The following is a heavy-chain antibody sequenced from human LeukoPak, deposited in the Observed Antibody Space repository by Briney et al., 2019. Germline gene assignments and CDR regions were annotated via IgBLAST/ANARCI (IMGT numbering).Heavy chain of an antibody. V-gene: IGHV3-23*01. CDR2: ISGCGGST. CDR3: AKGGMYWFDP. Sequence: GGSLRLSCAASGLTFSNYAMSGVRPAPGKGLEWVSSISGCGGSTYYEASVRGRFTIFRDNSENPVLLQVNRLRADGTAVCYCAKGGMYWFDPWVQGTVVTVSS. J-gene: IGHJ5*02. CDR1: GLTFSNYA. D-gene: IGHD6-25*01.